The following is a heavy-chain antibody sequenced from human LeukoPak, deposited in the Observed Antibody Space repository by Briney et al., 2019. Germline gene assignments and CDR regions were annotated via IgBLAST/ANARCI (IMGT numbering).Heavy chain of an antibody. CDR1: GFTFSSYA. CDR3: ARSTGGLVDY. D-gene: IGHD1-14*01. CDR2: ISGSGGST. V-gene: IGHV3-23*01. Sequence: GGSLRLSCAASGFTFSSYAMSWVRQAPGKGLEWVSAISGSGGSTYYADSVKGRFTISRDNAKNSLYLQMNSLRAEDTAVYYCARSTGGLVDYWGQGTLVTVSS. J-gene: IGHJ4*02.